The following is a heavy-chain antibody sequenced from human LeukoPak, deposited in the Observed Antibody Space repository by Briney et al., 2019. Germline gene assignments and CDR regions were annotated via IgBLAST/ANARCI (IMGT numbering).Heavy chain of an antibody. CDR3: ARDFEQWLLPLDY. J-gene: IGHJ4*02. CDR2: IKHDGSDK. D-gene: IGHD6-19*01. V-gene: IGHV3-7*01. Sequence: GGSLRLSCVASGLTFSGQWMNWVRQAPGQGLEWVANIKHDGSDKYYVDSVKGRFTISREDGKNSLSLQMNNVRAEETAVYYCARDFEQWLLPLDYWGQGTLVTVSS. CDR1: GLTFSGQW.